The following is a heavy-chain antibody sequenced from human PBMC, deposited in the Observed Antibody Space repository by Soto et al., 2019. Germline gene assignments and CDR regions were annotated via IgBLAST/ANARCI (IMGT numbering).Heavy chain of an antibody. J-gene: IGHJ5*02. D-gene: IGHD2-8*01. CDR1: GLSISSHSW. CDR2: LYPSGGA. Sequence: QVQLQESGPGLVTPSGTLSLTCSVSGLSISSHSWWTGVRQAPGKGLEWIGELYPSGGAAYNPSLQNLATISVDYSQNLLSLTMTSVTAADTAVYYCARCLHCSNGGRFAPWGQGALVTVSS. V-gene: IGHV4-4*02. CDR3: ARCLHCSNGGRFAP.